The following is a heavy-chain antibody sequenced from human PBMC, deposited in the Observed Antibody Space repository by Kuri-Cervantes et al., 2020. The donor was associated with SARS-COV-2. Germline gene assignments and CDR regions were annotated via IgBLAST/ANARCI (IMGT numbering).Heavy chain of an antibody. CDR3: ARDRPANYYDSSGFRY. CDR2: ISAYNGNT. J-gene: IGHJ4*02. D-gene: IGHD3-22*01. Sequence: ASLKVSCKASGYTFTSYGISWVRQAPGQGLEWMGWISAYNGNTNYAQKLQGRVIMTTDTSTSTAYMELRSLRSDDTAVYYCARDRPANYYDSSGFRYWGQGTLVTVSS. CDR1: GYTFTSYG. V-gene: IGHV1-18*01.